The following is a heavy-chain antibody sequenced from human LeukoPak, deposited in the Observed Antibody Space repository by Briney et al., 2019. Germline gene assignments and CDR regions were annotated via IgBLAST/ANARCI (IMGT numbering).Heavy chain of an antibody. D-gene: IGHD3-22*01. Sequence: GGSLRLSCAASGFTFNSYAMHWVRQAPGKGLEWVAIISYDGSDKYYTESVKGRCTISRDNSKNTVYLQMNILRAEDTAVYYCAKDRHYESNVLGYWGQGTLVTVSS. CDR1: GFTFNSYA. J-gene: IGHJ4*02. V-gene: IGHV3-30*18. CDR3: AKDRHYESNVLGY. CDR2: ISYDGSDK.